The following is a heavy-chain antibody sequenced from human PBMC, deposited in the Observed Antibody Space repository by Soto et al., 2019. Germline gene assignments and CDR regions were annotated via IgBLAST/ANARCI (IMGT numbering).Heavy chain of an antibody. D-gene: IGHD5-18*01. CDR3: ASGGYSYGPDMELLGYFDY. CDR2: IYHSGST. J-gene: IGHJ4*02. V-gene: IGHV4-30-2*01. Sequence: SETLSLTCAVSGGSISSGGYSWSWIRQPPGKGLEWIGYIYHSGSTYYNPSLKSRVTISVDRSKNQFSLKLSSVTAADTAVYYCASGGYSYGPDMELLGYFDYWGQGTLVTVSS. CDR1: GGSISSGGYS.